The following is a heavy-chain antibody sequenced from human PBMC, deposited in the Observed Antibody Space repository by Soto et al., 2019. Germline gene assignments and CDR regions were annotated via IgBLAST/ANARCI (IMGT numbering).Heavy chain of an antibody. CDR3: ARDRLYGDYVGTYYYYYYGMDV. CDR1: GGTFSSYA. D-gene: IGHD4-17*01. Sequence: SVKVSFKASGGTFSSYAISWVRQAPGQGLEWMGGIIPIFSTANYAQKFRGRVTITADESTSTAYMELSSLRSEDTAVYYCARDRLYGDYVGTYYYYYYGMDVWGQGTTVTVSS. V-gene: IGHV1-69*13. J-gene: IGHJ6*02. CDR2: IIPIFSTA.